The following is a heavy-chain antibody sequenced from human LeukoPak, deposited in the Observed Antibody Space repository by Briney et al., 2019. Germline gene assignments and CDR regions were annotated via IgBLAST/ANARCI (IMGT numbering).Heavy chain of an antibody. Sequence: PSETVSLTCAVSGYSISSDYYWGWIRQPPGKGLEWIGNIYHSGSTYYNPSLKSRVTISVDTSKNQFTLKLSSVTAADTAVYYCARREMATITSFDYWGQGTLVTVSS. D-gene: IGHD5-24*01. CDR2: IYHSGST. V-gene: IGHV4-38-2*01. J-gene: IGHJ4*02. CDR3: ARREMATITSFDY. CDR1: GYSISSDYY.